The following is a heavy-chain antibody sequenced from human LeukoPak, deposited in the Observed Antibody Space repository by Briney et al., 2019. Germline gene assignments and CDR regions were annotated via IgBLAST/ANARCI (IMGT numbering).Heavy chain of an antibody. D-gene: IGHD6-13*01. CDR3: ARDGGSSWSRGYYYYMDV. CDR1: GYTFTSYG. Sequence: ASVTVSCKASGYTFTSYGISWVRQAPGQGLEWMGWISAYNGNTNYAQKLQGRVTMTTDTSTSTAYMELRSLRSDDTAVYYCARDGGSSWSRGYYYYMDVWGKGTTVTISS. CDR2: ISAYNGNT. J-gene: IGHJ6*03. V-gene: IGHV1-18*01.